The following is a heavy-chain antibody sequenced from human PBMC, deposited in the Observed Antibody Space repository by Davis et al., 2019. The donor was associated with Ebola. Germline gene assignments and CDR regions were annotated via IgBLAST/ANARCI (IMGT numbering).Heavy chain of an antibody. D-gene: IGHD3/OR15-3a*01. CDR3: ARGLKDFIFDY. V-gene: IGHV4-34*01. J-gene: IGHJ4*02. CDR2: TGHSGYT. Sequence: SETLSLTCAVYGDSVSDYFWSWIRQPPGKGLEWIGETGHSGYTNYSPSLMSRVTMSADTSRDQFSLSLSSVTAADTAVFYCARGLKDFIFDYWGRGSLVTVSS. CDR1: GDSVSDYF.